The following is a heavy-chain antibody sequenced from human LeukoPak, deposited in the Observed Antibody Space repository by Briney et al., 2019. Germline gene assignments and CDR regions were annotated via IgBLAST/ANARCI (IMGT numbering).Heavy chain of an antibody. CDR2: IYYSGST. CDR1: GGSITTYY. CDR3: ATRRDWYFDL. J-gene: IGHJ2*01. V-gene: IGHV4-59*08. D-gene: IGHD2-21*01. Sequence: SETLSLTCTVSGGSITTYYWSWIRQPPGKGLEWIGYIYYSGSTNYNPSLKSRVTISRDTSKNQFSLKLSSVTAADTAVYYCATRRDWYFDLWGRGTLVTVSS.